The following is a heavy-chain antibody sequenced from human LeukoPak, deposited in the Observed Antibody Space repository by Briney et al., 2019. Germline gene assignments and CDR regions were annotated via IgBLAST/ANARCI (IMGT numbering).Heavy chain of an antibody. CDR3: ATNHDYGDFPFDY. Sequence: GESLKISCKGSGYSFTSYWIGWVRQMPGKGLEWMGIVYPDDSDPRYSPSFQSQVTLSADKSISTAYLEWSSLKASDTAMYYCATNHDYGDFPFDYWGQGTLVTVSS. D-gene: IGHD4-17*01. CDR2: VYPDDSDP. CDR1: GYSFTSYW. J-gene: IGHJ4*02. V-gene: IGHV5-51*01.